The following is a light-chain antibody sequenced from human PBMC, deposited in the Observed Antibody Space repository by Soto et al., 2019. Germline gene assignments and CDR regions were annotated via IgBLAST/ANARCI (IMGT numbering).Light chain of an antibody. CDR3: QHYGNSPPYT. J-gene: IGKJ2*01. CDR1: QSVSSSF. CDR2: GAS. Sequence: EIVLTQSPGTLSLSPGERATLSCRASQSVSSSFLAWYQQKPGQAPRLLIYGASSRATGIPDRFSDSGSGTDFTLTISRLEPEDFAVYYCQHYGNSPPYTFGQGTKLEIK. V-gene: IGKV3-20*01.